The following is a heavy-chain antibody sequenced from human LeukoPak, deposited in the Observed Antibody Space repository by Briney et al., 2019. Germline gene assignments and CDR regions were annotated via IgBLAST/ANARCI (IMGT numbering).Heavy chain of an antibody. CDR2: IYYSGSP. J-gene: IGHJ5*02. V-gene: IGHV4-39*07. CDR3: ARGTTMSGGWFDP. CDR1: GGSISTSTYY. Sequence: SETLSLTCTVSGGSISTSTYYWGWIRQPPGKGLEWIGSIYYSGSPYYNPSLKSRVTISVDTSKNQFSLKLSSVTAADTAVYYCARGTTMSGGWFDPWGQGTLVTVSS. D-gene: IGHD3-10*02.